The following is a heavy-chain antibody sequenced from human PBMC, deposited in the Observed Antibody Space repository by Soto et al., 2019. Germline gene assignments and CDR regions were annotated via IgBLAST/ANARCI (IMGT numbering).Heavy chain of an antibody. CDR2: IVNTGDTT. V-gene: IGHV3-23*01. D-gene: IGHD3-16*01. J-gene: IGHJ4*02. CDR3: AKEITGGGAFDY. CDR1: GFTFSTYA. Sequence: EVQLLESGGGLVQPGGSLRLSCAASGFTFSTYAMSWVRQAPGEGLEWVSAIVNTGDTTYYTDSVKGRFTISRDNSRNTVYLQMNSLRAEDPAVYYGAKEITGGGAFDYWGQGTLVTVSS.